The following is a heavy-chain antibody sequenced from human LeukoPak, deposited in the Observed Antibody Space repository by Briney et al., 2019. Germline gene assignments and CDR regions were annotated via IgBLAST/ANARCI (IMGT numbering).Heavy chain of an antibody. D-gene: IGHD6-13*01. CDR3: ARGKKETAAAPFDY. J-gene: IGHJ4*02. CDR2: ISVYNANT. Sequence: ASVKVSCKASGYTFPSYGISWVRQAPGQGLECMGWISVYNANTNYAQKLQGRVTMTTDTSTSTAYMELRSLRSDDTAVYYCARGKKETAAAPFDYWGQGTLVTVSS. V-gene: IGHV1-18*01. CDR1: GYTFPSYG.